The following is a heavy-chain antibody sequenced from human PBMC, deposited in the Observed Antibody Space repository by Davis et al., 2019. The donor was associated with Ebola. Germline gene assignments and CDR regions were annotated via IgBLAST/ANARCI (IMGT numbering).Heavy chain of an antibody. V-gene: IGHV4-39*01. CDR2: IYYSGST. J-gene: IGHJ6*02. CDR1: GVSFSGYY. Sequence: MPSETLSLTCAVYGVSFSGYYWGWIRQPPGKGLEWIGSIYYSGSTYYNPSLKSRVTISVDTSKNQFSLKLSSVTAADTAVYYCARRRRVYYGMDVWGQGTTVTVSS. CDR3: ARRRRVYYGMDV.